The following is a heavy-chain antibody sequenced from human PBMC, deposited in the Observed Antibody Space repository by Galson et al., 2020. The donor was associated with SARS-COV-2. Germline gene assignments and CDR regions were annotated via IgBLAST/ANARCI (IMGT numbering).Heavy chain of an antibody. CDR3: ARQRYFDWLNFFPEGIDN. CDR2: IYYSGTT. Sequence: ASETLSLTCTVSGGSVSSGDYYWNWIRQSPGKGLEWIGYIYYSGTTYCNPSLRSRVTMSVDTSKNQFYLELSSVTAADTAVYYCARQRYFDWLNFFPEGIDNWGQGALVTVSS. CDR1: GGSVSSGDYY. J-gene: IGHJ4*02. V-gene: IGHV4-30-4*01. D-gene: IGHD3-9*01.